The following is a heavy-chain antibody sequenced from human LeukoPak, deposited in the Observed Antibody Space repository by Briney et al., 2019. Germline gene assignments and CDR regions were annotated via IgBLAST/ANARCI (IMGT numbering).Heavy chain of an antibody. Sequence: SETLSLTCTVSGGSISSGNYYWGWIRQPPGKGLEWIGSIYYSGSTYYNPSLKSRVTISVDTSKNQFSLKLSSVTAADTAVYYCARGSGSYWRHYYYYMDVWGKGTTVTVSS. CDR2: IYYSGST. V-gene: IGHV4-39*07. CDR1: GGSISSGNYY. D-gene: IGHD1-26*01. J-gene: IGHJ6*03. CDR3: ARGSGSYWRHYYYYMDV.